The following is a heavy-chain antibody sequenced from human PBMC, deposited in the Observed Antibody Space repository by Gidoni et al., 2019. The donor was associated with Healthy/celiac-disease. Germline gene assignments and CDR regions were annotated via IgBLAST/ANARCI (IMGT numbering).Heavy chain of an antibody. D-gene: IGHD2-21*02. J-gene: IGHJ3*02. CDR3: ARDLWMHPVVTPTFDI. V-gene: IGHV3-7*03. Sequence: EVQLVESGGGLVQPGGSLRLSCAASGFTFSSYWMSWVRQAPGKGLEWVANIKQDGSEKYYVDSVKGRFTISRDNAKNSLYLQMNSLRAEDTAVYYCARDLWMHPVVTPTFDIWGQGTMVTVSS. CDR2: IKQDGSEK. CDR1: GFTFSSYW.